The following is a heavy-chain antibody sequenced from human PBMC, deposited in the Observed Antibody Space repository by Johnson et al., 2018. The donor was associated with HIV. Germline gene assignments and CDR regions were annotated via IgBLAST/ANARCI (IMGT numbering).Heavy chain of an antibody. D-gene: IGHD4-23*01. CDR3: ARSSTVVTPHDI. V-gene: IGHV3-30*04. CDR1: GFTFSNYA. Sequence: QVQLVESGGGVVQPGMSLRLYCAASGFTFSNYAIHWVRQAPGKGLEWVAIISYDGSNKYYADSVKCRFTISRDNSKNTLYLQMNSLRAEDTAVYYCARSSTVVTPHDIWGQGTMVTVSS. CDR2: ISYDGSNK. J-gene: IGHJ3*02.